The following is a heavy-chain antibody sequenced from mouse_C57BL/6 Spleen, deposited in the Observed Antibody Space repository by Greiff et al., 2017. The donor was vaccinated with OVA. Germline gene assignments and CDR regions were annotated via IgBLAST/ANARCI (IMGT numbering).Heavy chain of an antibody. D-gene: IGHD1-1*02. V-gene: IGHV1-69*01. J-gene: IGHJ3*01. CDR3: ARSGSYWFAY. Sequence: QVQLQQPGAELVMPGASVKLSCKASGYTFTSYWMHWVKQRPGQGLEWIGEIDPSDSYTNYNQKFKGKSTLTVDKSSSTAYMQLSSLTSEDSAVYYCARSGSYWFAYWGQGTLVTVSA. CDR2: IDPSDSYT. CDR1: GYTFTSYW.